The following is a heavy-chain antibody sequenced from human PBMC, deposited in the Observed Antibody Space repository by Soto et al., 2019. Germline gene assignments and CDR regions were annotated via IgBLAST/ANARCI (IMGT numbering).Heavy chain of an antibody. Sequence: QVQLVQSGAEVKKPGSSVKVSCKASGGTFSSYAISWVRQAPGQGLEWMGGIIPIFGTANYAQKFQGRVTXXAXEXRSTAYMELSSLRSEDTAVYYCARVGGYSSGWYEDYWGQGTLVTVSS. CDR2: IIPIFGTA. D-gene: IGHD6-19*01. V-gene: IGHV1-69*12. J-gene: IGHJ4*02. CDR3: ARVGGYSSGWYEDY. CDR1: GGTFSSYA.